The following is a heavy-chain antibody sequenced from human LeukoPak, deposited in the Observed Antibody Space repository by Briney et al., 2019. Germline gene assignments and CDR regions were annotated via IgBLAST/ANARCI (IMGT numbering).Heavy chain of an antibody. V-gene: IGHV6-1*01. CDR3: ARGTLVLKYYFDY. Sequence: SQTLSLTCAISGDSVSSNSATWNWIRQSPSRGLEWLGRTYYRSKWYKDYAVSVKSRITINPDTSKNQFSLQLDSVTPEDTAEYYCARGTLVLKYYFDYWGQGTLVTVTS. CDR1: GDSVSSNSAT. CDR2: TYYRSKWYK. J-gene: IGHJ4*02.